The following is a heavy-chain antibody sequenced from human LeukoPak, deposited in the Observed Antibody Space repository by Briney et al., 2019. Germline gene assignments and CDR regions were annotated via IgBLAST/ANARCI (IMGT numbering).Heavy chain of an antibody. CDR3: ARGSLWLGLYYFDY. CDR2: INHSGSA. J-gene: IGHJ4*02. Sequence: SETLSLTCAVYGGSFSGYYWSWIRQPPGKGLEWIGEINHSGSANYNPSLKSRVTISVDTSKNQFSLKLSSVTAADTAVYYCARGSLWLGLYYFDYWGQGTLVTVSS. D-gene: IGHD6-19*01. V-gene: IGHV4-34*01. CDR1: GGSFSGYY.